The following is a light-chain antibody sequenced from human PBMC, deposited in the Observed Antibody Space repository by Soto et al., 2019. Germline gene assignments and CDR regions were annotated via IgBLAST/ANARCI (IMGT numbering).Light chain of an antibody. CDR1: QGISSY. Sequence: DIQLTQSPSFLSASVGDRVTITCRASQGISSYLAWYQQKPGKAPKLLIYAASTLQSGVPSRFSGSGSGTEFTLTISSLQPEHFATYYCQQLNSYPLWTFGQGTKVEIK. CDR2: AAS. V-gene: IGKV1-9*01. CDR3: QQLNSYPLWT. J-gene: IGKJ1*01.